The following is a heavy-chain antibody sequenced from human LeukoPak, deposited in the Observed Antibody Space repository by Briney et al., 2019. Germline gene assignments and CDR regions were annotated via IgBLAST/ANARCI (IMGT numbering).Heavy chain of an antibody. CDR1: GGSISSYY. CDR3: AGYIVGATWYYYYYMDV. Sequence: SETLSLPCTVSGGSISSYYWRWIRQPPGKGLEWIGYIYYSGSTNYNPSLKSRVTISVDTSKNQFSLKLSSGTAADTAVYYCAGYIVGATWYYYYYMDVWGKGTTVTVSS. D-gene: IGHD1-26*01. J-gene: IGHJ6*03. CDR2: IYYSGST. V-gene: IGHV4-59*01.